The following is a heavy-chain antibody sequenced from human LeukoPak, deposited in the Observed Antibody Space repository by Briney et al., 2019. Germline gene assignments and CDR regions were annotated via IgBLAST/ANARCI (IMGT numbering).Heavy chain of an antibody. J-gene: IGHJ6*02. CDR3: ARGGGLDV. CDR2: INHNGNVN. V-gene: IGHV3-7*03. CDR1: GFTFSSYW. D-gene: IGHD3-16*01. Sequence: GGSLRLSCAASGFTFSSYWMNWARQAPGKGLGWVASINHNGNVNYYVDSVKGRFTTSRDNAKNSLYLRMGNLRAEDTAVYFCARGGGLDVWGQGATVTVSS.